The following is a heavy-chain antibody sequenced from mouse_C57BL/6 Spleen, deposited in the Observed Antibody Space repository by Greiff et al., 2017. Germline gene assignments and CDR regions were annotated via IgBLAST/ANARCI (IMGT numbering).Heavy chain of an antibody. J-gene: IGHJ1*03. CDR2: IYPGDGDT. D-gene: IGHD1-1*01. CDR3: ARFDYYGSSYDWYFDV. Sequence: VMLVESGPELVKPGASVKISCKASGYAFSSSWMNWVKQRPGQGLEWIGRIYPGDGDTNYNGKFKGKATLTADKASSTAYMQLSSLTSEDSAVYFCARFDYYGSSYDWYFDVWGTGTTVTVSS. V-gene: IGHV1-82*01. CDR1: GYAFSSSW.